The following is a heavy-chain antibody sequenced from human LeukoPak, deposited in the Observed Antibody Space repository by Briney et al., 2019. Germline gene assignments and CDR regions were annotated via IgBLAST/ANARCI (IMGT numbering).Heavy chain of an antibody. J-gene: IGHJ4*02. D-gene: IGHD5-12*01. CDR2: IYSSGST. Sequence: SETLSLTCTVSGGSLSSHYWSWIRQPAGEGLEWIGRIYSSGSTNYNPSLQSRLTMPAATSKNQFPLRMSSVTAADTAVYYCAREWIGRTTFDYWGQGTLVTVSS. CDR3: AREWIGRTTFDY. V-gene: IGHV4-4*07. CDR1: GGSLSSHY.